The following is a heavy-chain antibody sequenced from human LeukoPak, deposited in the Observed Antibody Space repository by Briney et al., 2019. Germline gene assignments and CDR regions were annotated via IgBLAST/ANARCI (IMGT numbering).Heavy chain of an antibody. CDR2: ISSSGSTI. CDR1: GFTFSDYY. J-gene: IGHJ2*01. D-gene: IGHD5-24*01. CDR3: AKDWVEMATIYARGYFDL. Sequence: PGGSLRLSCAASGFTFSDYYMSWIRQAPGKGLEWVSYISSSGSTIYYADSVKGRFTISRDNAKNSLYLQMNSLRAEDTAVYYCAKDWVEMATIYARGYFDLWGRGTLVTVSS. V-gene: IGHV3-11*01.